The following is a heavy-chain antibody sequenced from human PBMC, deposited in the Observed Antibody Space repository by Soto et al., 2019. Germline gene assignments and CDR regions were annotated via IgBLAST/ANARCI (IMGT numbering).Heavy chain of an antibody. Sequence: ASVKVSCKASGYTFTSYGISWVRQAPGQGLEWMGWISAYNGNTNYAQKLQGRVTMTTDTSTGTAYMELRSLRSDGTAVYYCARDDVLCDGGRWYGVPLDVWGKGTTVTVSS. V-gene: IGHV1-18*01. CDR3: ARDDVLCDGGRWYGVPLDV. CDR1: GYTFTSYG. D-gene: IGHD6-13*01. J-gene: IGHJ6*04. CDR2: ISAYNGNT.